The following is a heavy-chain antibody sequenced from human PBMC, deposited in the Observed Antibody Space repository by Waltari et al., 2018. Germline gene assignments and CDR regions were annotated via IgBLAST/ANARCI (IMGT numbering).Heavy chain of an antibody. CDR2: ISAYNGNT. V-gene: IGHV1-18*01. Sequence: QVQLVQSGAEVKKPGASVKVSCKASGYTFTSYGISWVRQAPGQGLEWMGWISAYNGNTNYAQKLKGRVTMTTDTSTSTAYMELRSRRSDETAVYYCARDLIVRGQDQEDDYWGQGTLVTVSS. CDR1: GYTFTSYG. J-gene: IGHJ4*02. D-gene: IGHD2-21*01. CDR3: ARDLIVRGQDQEDDY.